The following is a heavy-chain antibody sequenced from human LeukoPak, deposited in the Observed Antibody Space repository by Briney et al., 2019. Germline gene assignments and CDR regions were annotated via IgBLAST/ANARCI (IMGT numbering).Heavy chain of an antibody. CDR2: ISSSSSYI. Sequence: GGSLRLSCAASGFTFSSYSMNWVRQAPGKGLEWVSSISSSSSYIYYADSVKGRFTISRDNAKNSLYLQMNSLRAEDTAVYFCARLSYLGSAYCSGGSCPNGFDYWGQGTLVTVSS. V-gene: IGHV3-21*01. D-gene: IGHD2-15*01. CDR1: GFTFSSYS. J-gene: IGHJ4*02. CDR3: ARLSYLGSAYCSGGSCPNGFDY.